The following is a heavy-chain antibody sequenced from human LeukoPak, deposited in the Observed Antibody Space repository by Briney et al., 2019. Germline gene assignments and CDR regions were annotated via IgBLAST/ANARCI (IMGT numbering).Heavy chain of an antibody. CDR3: ARCSTVAYYFDY. D-gene: IGHD2-2*01. Sequence: SVKVSCKASGGTFSSYAISWVRQAPGQGLEWMGGIIPIFGTANYAQKFQGRVTITADESTSTAYMELSSLRSEDTAVYFCARCSTVAYYFDYWGQGTLVTVSS. J-gene: IGHJ4*02. CDR1: GGTFSSYA. V-gene: IGHV1-69*01. CDR2: IIPIFGTA.